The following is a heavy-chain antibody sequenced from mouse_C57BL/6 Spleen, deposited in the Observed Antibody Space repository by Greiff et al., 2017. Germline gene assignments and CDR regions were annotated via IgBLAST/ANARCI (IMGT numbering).Heavy chain of an antibody. Sequence: QVQLQQPGAELVKPGASVKLSCKASGYTFTSYWMQWVKQRPGQGLEWIGEIDPSDSYTNYNQKFKGKATLTVDTSSSTAYMQLSSLTSEDSAVYYCARNSNYEGFAYGGQGTLVTVSA. CDR3: ARNSNYEGFAY. D-gene: IGHD2-5*01. CDR1: GYTFTSYW. CDR2: IDPSDSYT. J-gene: IGHJ3*01. V-gene: IGHV1-50*01.